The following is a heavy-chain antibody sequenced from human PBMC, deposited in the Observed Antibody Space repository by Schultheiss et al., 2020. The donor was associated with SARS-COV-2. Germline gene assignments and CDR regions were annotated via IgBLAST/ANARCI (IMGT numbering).Heavy chain of an antibody. CDR2: INAGNGNT. CDR1: GYTFTSYA. Sequence: ASVKVSCKASGYTFTSYAMHWVRQAPGQRLEWMGWINAGNGNTKYSQKFQGRVTITRDTSASTAYMELSSLRSDDTAVYYCARGPPFVVGHTADWFFDLWGRGTLVTVSS. J-gene: IGHJ2*01. D-gene: IGHD2-15*01. V-gene: IGHV1-3*01. CDR3: ARGPPFVVGHTADWFFDL.